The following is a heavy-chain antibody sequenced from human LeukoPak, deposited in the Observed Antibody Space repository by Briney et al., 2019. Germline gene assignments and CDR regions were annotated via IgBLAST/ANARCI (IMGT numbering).Heavy chain of an antibody. J-gene: IGHJ1*01. V-gene: IGHV3-30*18. CDR3: AKDRGFLEWLLYFQH. D-gene: IGHD3-3*01. Sequence: HPGGSLRLSCAASGFTFSSYGMHWVRQAPGKGLEWVAVISYDGSNKYYADSVKGRFTISRGNSKNTLYLQMNSLRAEDTAVYYCAKDRGFLEWLLYFQHWGQGTLVTVSS. CDR1: GFTFSSYG. CDR2: ISYDGSNK.